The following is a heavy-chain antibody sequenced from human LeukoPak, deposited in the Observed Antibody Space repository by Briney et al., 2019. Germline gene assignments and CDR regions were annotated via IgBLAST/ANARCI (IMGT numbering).Heavy chain of an antibody. V-gene: IGHV3-66*01. CDR3: ARAHPGSIPHAFDI. D-gene: IGHD2-21*01. J-gene: IGHJ3*02. Sequence: PGGSLRLSCAASGFTVSSNYMSWVRQAPGKGLEWVSVIYSGGSTYYADSVKGRFTISRDNSKNTLYLQMNSLRAEDTAVYYCARAHPGSIPHAFDIWGQGTMVTVSS. CDR2: IYSGGST. CDR1: GFTVSSNY.